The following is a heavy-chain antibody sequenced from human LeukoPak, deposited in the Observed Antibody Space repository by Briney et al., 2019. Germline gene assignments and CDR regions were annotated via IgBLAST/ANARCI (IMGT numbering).Heavy chain of an antibody. J-gene: IGHJ4*02. CDR2: INWNGGGT. CDR3: ARDRPSGYYFDF. Sequence: GGSLRLSCAASGFTFDDYGMTWVRQAPGKGLEWASAINWNGGGTGYADSVKDRFTISRDNAKNSLYPQMHSLRAEDTAFYYCARDRPSGYYFDFWGQGTLVTVSS. D-gene: IGHD3-10*01. V-gene: IGHV3-20*04. CDR1: GFTFDDYG.